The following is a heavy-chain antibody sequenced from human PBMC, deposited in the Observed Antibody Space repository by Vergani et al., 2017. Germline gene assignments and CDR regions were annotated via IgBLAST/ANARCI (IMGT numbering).Heavy chain of an antibody. Sequence: QLQLQESGPGLGKPSATLSLTCSVSCASIRSSNHYLGWLRHPPGNGLGWIASIYYSGSIYYNPSIKSGVTISVDTSKNQFSLKLSSVTAADTAVYFCARHSTVEWLVKLGWIDPWGQGILVTVSS. CDR1: CASIRSSNHY. CDR3: ARHSTVEWLVKLGWIDP. CDR2: IYYSGSI. V-gene: IGHV4-39*01. D-gene: IGHD6-19*01. J-gene: IGHJ5*02.